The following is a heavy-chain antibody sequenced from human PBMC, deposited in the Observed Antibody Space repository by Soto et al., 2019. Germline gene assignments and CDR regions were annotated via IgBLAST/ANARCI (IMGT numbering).Heavy chain of an antibody. J-gene: IGHJ4*02. Sequence: SVKVSCKASGGTFSSYTISWVRQAPGQGLEWMGRIIPILGIANYAQKFQGRVTITADKSTSTAYMELSSLRSEDTAVYYCARDYYESSGLFDYWGQGTLVTVSS. CDR2: IIPILGIA. V-gene: IGHV1-69*04. D-gene: IGHD3-22*01. CDR3: ARDYYESSGLFDY. CDR1: GGTFSSYT.